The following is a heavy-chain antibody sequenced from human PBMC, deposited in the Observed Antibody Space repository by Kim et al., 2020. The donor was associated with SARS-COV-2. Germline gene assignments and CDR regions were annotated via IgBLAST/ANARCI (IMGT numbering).Heavy chain of an antibody. V-gene: IGHV4-39*01. CDR1: GGSISSSSYY. Sequence: SETLSHTCTVSGGSISSSSYYWGWIRQPPGKGLEWIGSIYYSGSTYYNPSLKSRVTISVDTSKNQFSLKLSSVTAADTAVYYCARRSSGGLRGSNKPEQRVAATSDPDYWGQGTLVTVSS. CDR2: IYYSGST. CDR3: ARRSSGGLRGSNKPEQRVAATSDPDY. D-gene: IGHD1-26*01. J-gene: IGHJ4*02.